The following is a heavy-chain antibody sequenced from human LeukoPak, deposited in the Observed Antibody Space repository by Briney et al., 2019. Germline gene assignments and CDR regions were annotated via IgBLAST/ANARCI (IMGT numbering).Heavy chain of an antibody. CDR2: ISTSGSII. Sequence: GGSLRLSCAASGFTFSDHYMSWIRQTPGKGPEWVSYISTSGSIINYADSVKGRFTISRDNAKNSLFLQMNSLRAEDTAVYYCARGFRAGGDPWGQGTLVTVSS. J-gene: IGHJ5*02. D-gene: IGHD3-10*01. CDR3: ARGFRAGGDP. V-gene: IGHV3-11*04. CDR1: GFTFSDHY.